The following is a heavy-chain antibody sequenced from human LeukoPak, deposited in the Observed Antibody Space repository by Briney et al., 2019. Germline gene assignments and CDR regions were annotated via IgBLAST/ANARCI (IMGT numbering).Heavy chain of an antibody. V-gene: IGHV3-11*06. J-gene: IGHJ5*02. Sequence: GGSLRLSCAASGFTFSDYYMSWIRQAPGKGLEWVSYISSSSYTDYADSVKGRFTISRDNAKNSLYLQMNSLRAEDTAVYYCAATRGGYSNYWFDPWGQGTLVTVSS. CDR2: ISSSSYT. CDR1: GFTFSDYY. D-gene: IGHD4-11*01. CDR3: AATRGGYSNYWFDP.